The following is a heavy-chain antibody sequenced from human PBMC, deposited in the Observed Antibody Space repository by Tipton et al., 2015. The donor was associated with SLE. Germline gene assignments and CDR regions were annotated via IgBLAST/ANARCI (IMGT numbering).Heavy chain of an antibody. V-gene: IGHV4-59*11. CDR1: GGSISSHY. J-gene: IGHJ4*02. CDR3: AADLGSGSFDY. Sequence: TLSLTCTVSGGSISSHYWSWIRQPPGKGLEWIGYIYYSGSTNYNPSLKSRVTISVDTSKNQFSLKLSSVTAADTAVYYCAADLGSGSFDYWGQGTLVTVSS. D-gene: IGHD3-10*01. CDR2: IYYSGST.